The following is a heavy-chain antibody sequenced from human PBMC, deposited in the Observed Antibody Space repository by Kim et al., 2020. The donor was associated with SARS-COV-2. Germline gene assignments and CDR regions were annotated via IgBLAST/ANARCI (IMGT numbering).Heavy chain of an antibody. Sequence: VKGRFTISGDKSKNTLYLQMNSLGAEATAVYYCAKDRGYGSGTFYYYGMDVWGQGTTVTVSS. J-gene: IGHJ6*02. D-gene: IGHD3-10*01. CDR3: AKDRGYGSGTFYYYGMDV. V-gene: IGHV3-30*02.